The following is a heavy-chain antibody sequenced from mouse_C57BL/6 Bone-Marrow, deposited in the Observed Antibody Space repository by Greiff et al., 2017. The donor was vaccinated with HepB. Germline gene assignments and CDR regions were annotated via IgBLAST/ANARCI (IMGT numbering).Heavy chain of an antibody. CDR2: IDPSDSYT. D-gene: IGHD2-10*02. V-gene: IGHV1-50*01. J-gene: IGHJ2*01. CDR3: ARGVWYLTGY. CDR1: GYTFTSYW. Sequence: QVQLQQPGAELVKPGASVKLSCKASGYTFTSYWMQWVKQRPGQGLEWIGEIDPSDSYTNYNQKFKGKATLTVDTSSSTAYMQLSSLTSEDSAVYYCARGVWYLTGYWGQGTTLTVSS.